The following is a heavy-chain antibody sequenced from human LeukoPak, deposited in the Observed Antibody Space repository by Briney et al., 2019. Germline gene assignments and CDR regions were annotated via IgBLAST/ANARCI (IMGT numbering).Heavy chain of an antibody. Sequence: ASVKVSCKVSGYTLTELSMHWVRQAPGKGLEWMGGFDPEDGETIYAQKFQGRVTMTEDTSTSTAYMELRSLRSDDTAVYYCARDFGSPDYGSGSYPLDYWGQGTLVTVSS. CDR1: GYTLTELS. CDR3: ARDFGSPDYGSGSYPLDY. V-gene: IGHV1-24*01. J-gene: IGHJ4*02. CDR2: FDPEDGET. D-gene: IGHD3-10*01.